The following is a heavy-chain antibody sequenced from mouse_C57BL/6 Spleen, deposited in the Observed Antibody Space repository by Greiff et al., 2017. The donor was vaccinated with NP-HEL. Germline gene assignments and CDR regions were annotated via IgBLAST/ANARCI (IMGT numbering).Heavy chain of an antibody. CDR2: IYPGDGDT. Sequence: QVQLQQSGAELVKPGASVKISCKASGYAFSSYWMNWVKQRPGKGLEWIGQIYPGDGDTNYNGKFKGKATLTADKSSSTAYMQLSSLTSEDSAVYFCAREGYYYGLYYYAMDYWGQGTSVTVSS. CDR1: GYAFSSYW. D-gene: IGHD1-1*01. V-gene: IGHV1-80*01. CDR3: AREGYYYGLYYYAMDY. J-gene: IGHJ4*01.